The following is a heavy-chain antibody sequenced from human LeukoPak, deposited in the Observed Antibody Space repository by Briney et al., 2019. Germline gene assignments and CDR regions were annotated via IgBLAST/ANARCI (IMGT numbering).Heavy chain of an antibody. D-gene: IGHD4-17*01. J-gene: IGHJ3*02. CDR1: GFTFSIYD. CDR2: IGTAGDT. Sequence: PGGSLRLSCAASGFTFSIYDIHWVRQATGKGLESVSAIGTAGDTYYPGSVKGRFTISRENAKNSLYLQMNSLRAGDTAVYYCARAEAAYGDDAFDIWGQGTMVTVSS. V-gene: IGHV3-13*01. CDR3: ARAEAAYGDDAFDI.